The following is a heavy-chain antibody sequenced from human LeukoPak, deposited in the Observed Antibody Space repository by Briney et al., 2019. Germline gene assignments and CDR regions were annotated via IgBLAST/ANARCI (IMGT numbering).Heavy chain of an antibody. V-gene: IGHV3-30*02. CDR2: IRYDGSNK. D-gene: IGHD3-10*01. CDR3: AKGLITMVRGAVDY. Sequence: PGGSLRLSCAASGFTFSSYGMHWVRQAPGKGLEWVAFIRYDGSNKYYADSVKGRFTISRDNSKNTLYLQMNSLRAEDTAVYYCAKGLITMVRGAVDYWGQGTLVTVSS. J-gene: IGHJ4*02. CDR1: GFTFSSYG.